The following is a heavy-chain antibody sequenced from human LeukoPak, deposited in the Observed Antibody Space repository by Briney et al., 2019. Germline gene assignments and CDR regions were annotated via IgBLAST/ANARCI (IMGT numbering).Heavy chain of an antibody. CDR2: IYHSGIT. CDR1: GYSISSGNY. Sequence: SETLSPTCTVSGYSISSGNYWGWIRQPPGKGPEWIGSIYHSGITYHNPSLKSRVSISVDTSKNQFSLRLSSVTAADTAEYYCARDGDFYYFDYWGQGTQVTVSS. V-gene: IGHV4-38-2*02. J-gene: IGHJ4*02. CDR3: ARDGDFYYFDY.